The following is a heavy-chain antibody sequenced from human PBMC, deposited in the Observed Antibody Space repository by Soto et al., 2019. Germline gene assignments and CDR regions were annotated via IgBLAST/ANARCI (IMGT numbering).Heavy chain of an antibody. CDR3: AKVTIEQQLVPWSYDY. V-gene: IGHV3-23*01. D-gene: IGHD6-13*01. CDR2: ISGSGGST. Sequence: GGSLRLSCAASGFTFSSYAMNWVRKAPGKGLGWVSAISGSGGSTYYADSVKGRFTISRDNSKNTLYLQMNSLRAEDTAVYYCAKVTIEQQLVPWSYDYWGQGTLVTVSS. J-gene: IGHJ4*02. CDR1: GFTFSSYA.